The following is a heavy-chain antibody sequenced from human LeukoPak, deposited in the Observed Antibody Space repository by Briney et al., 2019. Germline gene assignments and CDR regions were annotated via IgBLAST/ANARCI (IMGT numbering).Heavy chain of an antibody. Sequence: GGALRLSCAASGFTFSSYAMSWVRPAPGEGLGWVSGISGSGGSTYADSVKGRYTISRDNSKNTLYLQMTSLRAEDTAVYYCAKEGRVGASVYFQHWGQGTLVTVSS. V-gene: IGHV3-23*01. CDR3: AKEGRVGASVYFQH. CDR2: ISGSGGST. CDR1: GFTFSSYA. D-gene: IGHD1-26*01. J-gene: IGHJ1*01.